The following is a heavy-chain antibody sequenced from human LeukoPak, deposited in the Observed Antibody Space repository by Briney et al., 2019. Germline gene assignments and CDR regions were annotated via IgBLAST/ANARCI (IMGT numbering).Heavy chain of an antibody. D-gene: IGHD6-13*01. J-gene: IGHJ1*01. CDR2: ISGSGDYI. CDR1: GFTFSSYA. V-gene: IGHV3-21*01. CDR3: ARGVGSNWFIYFQY. Sequence: GGSLRLSCAASGFTFSSYAMHWVRQAPGKGLEWVSSISGSGDYIFYADSMKGRFTISRDNARNSLYLQVNSLRAEDTAVYYCARGVGSNWFIYFQYWGQGTVVTVSS.